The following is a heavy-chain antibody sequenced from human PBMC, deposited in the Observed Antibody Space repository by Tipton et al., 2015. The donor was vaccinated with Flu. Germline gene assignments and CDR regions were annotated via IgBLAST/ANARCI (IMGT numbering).Heavy chain of an antibody. D-gene: IGHD6-13*01. Sequence: SLRLSCAASGFTFSSYSMNWVRQAPGKGLEWVSSISSSSSYIYYADSVKGRFTISRDNAKNSLYLQMNSLRAEDTAVYYCARDGSQLVLGYYYYYMDVWGKGTTVTVSS. J-gene: IGHJ6*03. CDR2: ISSSSSYI. CDR1: GFTFSSYS. V-gene: IGHV3-21*01. CDR3: ARDGSQLVLGYYYYYMDV.